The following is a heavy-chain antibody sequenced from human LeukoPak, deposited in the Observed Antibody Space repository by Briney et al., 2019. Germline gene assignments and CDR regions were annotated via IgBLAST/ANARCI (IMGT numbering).Heavy chain of an antibody. D-gene: IGHD6-19*01. Sequence: GGSLRLSCAASGFTVSSNYMSWVRQAPGKGLEWVSVIYGGGTTYYADSVKGRFTISRDNSKNTLYLQMDSLRAEDTAVYYCAKALSRSRSIAVAGYGCGFDYWGQGTLVTVSS. V-gene: IGHV3-53*01. CDR3: AKALSRSRSIAVAGYGCGFDY. CDR2: IYGGGTT. CDR1: GFTVSSNY. J-gene: IGHJ4*02.